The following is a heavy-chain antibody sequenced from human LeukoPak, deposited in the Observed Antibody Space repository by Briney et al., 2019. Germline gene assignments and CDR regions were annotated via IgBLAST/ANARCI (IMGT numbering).Heavy chain of an antibody. CDR2: IIPIFGTA. J-gene: IGHJ4*02. D-gene: IGHD3-10*02. CDR3: ARVPRKLFGELLYLDY. CDR1: GGTFSSYA. Sequence: SVKVSCKASGGTFSSYAISWVRQAPRQGLEWMGGIIPIFGTANYAQKFQGRVTITTDESTSTAYMELSSLRSEDTAVYYCARVPRKLFGELLYLDYWGQGTLVTVSS. V-gene: IGHV1-69*05.